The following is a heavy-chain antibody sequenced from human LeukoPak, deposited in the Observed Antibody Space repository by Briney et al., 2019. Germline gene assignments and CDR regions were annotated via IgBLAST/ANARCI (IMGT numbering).Heavy chain of an antibody. Sequence: GGSLRLSCAASGFTFDDYDMSWVRQAPGKGLEWVSDINWNGGSTGYADSVKGRFTISRDNSKNTLYLQMSSLRAEDTAVYYCVKLYRYCTNGVCQDYWGQGTLVTVSS. CDR2: INWNGGST. D-gene: IGHD2-8*01. V-gene: IGHV3-20*04. J-gene: IGHJ4*02. CDR1: GFTFDDYD. CDR3: VKLYRYCTNGVCQDY.